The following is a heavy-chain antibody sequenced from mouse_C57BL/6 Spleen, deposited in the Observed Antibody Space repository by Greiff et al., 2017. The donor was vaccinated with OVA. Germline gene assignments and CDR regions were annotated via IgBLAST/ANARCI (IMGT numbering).Heavy chain of an antibody. Sequence: QVQLQQPGAELVRPGTSVKLSCKASGYTFTSYWMHWVKQRPGQGLEWIGVIDPSDSYTNYNQKFKGKATLTVDTSSSTAYMQLSSLTSEDSAVYYCARGGGSYGYYYAMDYWGQGTSVTVSS. D-gene: IGHD1-1*02. CDR3: ARGGGSYGYYYAMDY. CDR1: GYTFTSYW. V-gene: IGHV1-59*01. J-gene: IGHJ4*01. CDR2: IDPSDSYT.